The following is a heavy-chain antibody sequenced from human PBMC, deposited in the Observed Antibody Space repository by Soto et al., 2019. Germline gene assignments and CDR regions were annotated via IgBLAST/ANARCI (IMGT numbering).Heavy chain of an antibody. V-gene: IGHV3-53*01. CDR3: ARDFRIAVAGKRDYYYYYGMDV. D-gene: IGHD6-19*01. CDR2: IYSGGST. CDR1: GFTVSSNY. Sequence: GGSLRLSCAASGFTVSSNYMSWVRQAPGKGLEWVSVIYSGGSTYYADSVKGRFTISRDNSKNTLYLQMNSLRAEDTAVYYCARDFRIAVAGKRDYYYYYGMDVWGQGTTVTVSS. J-gene: IGHJ6*02.